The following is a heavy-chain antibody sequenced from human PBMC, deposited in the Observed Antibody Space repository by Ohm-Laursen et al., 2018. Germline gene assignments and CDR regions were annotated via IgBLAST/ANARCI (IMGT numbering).Heavy chain of an antibody. Sequence: SETLSLTCSVYGGSFSGYYWSWIRQPPGKGLEWIGEINHSGSTNYNPSLKSRVTVSVDTSKNQFSLKLSSVTAADTAVYYCARGNYDFWSGYPFYGMDVWGQGTTVTVSS. D-gene: IGHD3-3*01. CDR1: GGSFSGYY. J-gene: IGHJ6*02. V-gene: IGHV4-34*01. CDR2: INHSGST. CDR3: ARGNYDFWSGYPFYGMDV.